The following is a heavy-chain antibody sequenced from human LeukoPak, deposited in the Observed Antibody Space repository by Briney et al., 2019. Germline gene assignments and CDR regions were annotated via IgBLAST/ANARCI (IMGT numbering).Heavy chain of an antibody. V-gene: IGHV3-30*03. D-gene: IGHD5-18*01. J-gene: IGHJ4*02. CDR3: AMQATGGYSPFDF. CDR2: ISYDGSNK. Sequence: GSLRLSCAASGFTFGSYGMHWVRQALGKGLEWVAVISYDGSNKYYADSVRGRFTISRDNSRNTLYLQMSSLGVEDTAIYYCAMQATGGYSPFDFWGRGSLVTVSS. CDR1: GFTFGSYG.